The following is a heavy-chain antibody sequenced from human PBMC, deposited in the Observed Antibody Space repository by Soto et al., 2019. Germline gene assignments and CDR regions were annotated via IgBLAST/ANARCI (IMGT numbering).Heavy chain of an antibody. V-gene: IGHV1-18*01. CDR3: TRQPIRFTRAVITCFEP. J-gene: IGHJ5*02. CDR1: GSTFSTSC. CDR2: ISAYNCDT. Sequence: ASAKVSCKATGSTFSTSCINCVRQATGQGLEWMGCISAYNCDTDYAQNLQGRVTMTPDSSTRTAYIEPQTLSCDYWAVHYSTRQPIRFTRAVITCFEPWGQGTLVTVSS. D-gene: IGHD3-16*01.